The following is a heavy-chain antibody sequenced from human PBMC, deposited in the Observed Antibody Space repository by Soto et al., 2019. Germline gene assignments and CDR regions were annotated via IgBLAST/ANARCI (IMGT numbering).Heavy chain of an antibody. D-gene: IGHD6-13*01. Sequence: ASVKVSCKASGYTFTSYGISWVRQAPGQGLEWMGWISAYNGNTNYAQKLQGRVTMTTDTSTGTAYKELRSLRSDDTAVYYCARDARVYSSSWYAYWGQGTLVTVSS. CDR3: ARDARVYSSSWYAY. CDR2: ISAYNGNT. CDR1: GYTFTSYG. J-gene: IGHJ4*02. V-gene: IGHV1-18*01.